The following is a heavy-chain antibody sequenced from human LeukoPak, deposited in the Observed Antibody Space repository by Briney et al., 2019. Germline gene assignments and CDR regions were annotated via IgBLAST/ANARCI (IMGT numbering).Heavy chain of an antibody. CDR3: ARSGPKIAAAGYMDV. D-gene: IGHD6-13*01. CDR1: GGSISSSNW. J-gene: IGHJ6*03. V-gene: IGHV4-4*02. Sequence: SETLSLTCAVSGGSISSSNWWSWVRQPPGKGLEWIGEIYHSGSTNYNPSLKSRVTVSVDTSKNQISLNLTSATAADTAVYYCARSGPKIAAAGYMDVWGKGTTVTVSS. CDR2: IYHSGST.